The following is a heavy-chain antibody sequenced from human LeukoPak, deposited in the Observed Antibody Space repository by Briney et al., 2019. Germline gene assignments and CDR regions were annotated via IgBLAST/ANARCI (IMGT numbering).Heavy chain of an antibody. Sequence: ASVKVSCKASGYTFTSYYMHWVRQAPGQGLEWMGIINPSGGSTSYAQKFQGGVTMTRDTSTSTVYMELSSLRSEDTAVYYCARSLYSGYDEGLIWFDPWGQRTLVTVSS. J-gene: IGHJ5*02. D-gene: IGHD5-12*01. CDR3: ARSLYSGYDEGLIWFDP. CDR2: INPSGGST. V-gene: IGHV1-46*01. CDR1: GYTFTSYY.